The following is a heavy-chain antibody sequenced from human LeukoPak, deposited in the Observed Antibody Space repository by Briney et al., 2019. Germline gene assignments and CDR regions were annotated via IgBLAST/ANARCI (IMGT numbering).Heavy chain of an antibody. CDR1: GYTFTSYD. CDR2: MNPNSGNT. CDR3: ARSEGTTPYYDYVWGSYRPAASGWAYDY. D-gene: IGHD3-16*02. J-gene: IGHJ4*02. V-gene: IGHV1-8*01. Sequence: ASVKVSCKASGYTFTSYDINWVRQATGQGLEWMGWMNPNSGNTGYAQKFQGRVTMTRNTSISTAYMELSSLRSEDTAVYYCARSEGTTPYYDYVWGSYRPAASGWAYDYWGQGTLVTVSS.